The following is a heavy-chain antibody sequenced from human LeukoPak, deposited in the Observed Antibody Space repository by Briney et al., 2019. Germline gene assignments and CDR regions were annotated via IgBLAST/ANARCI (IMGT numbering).Heavy chain of an antibody. CDR1: GGSISSGGYY. D-gene: IGHD6-19*01. CDR3: ARVGQQLLPPYSSGWHFDY. J-gene: IGHJ4*02. CDR2: IYHSGST. V-gene: IGHV4-30-2*01. Sequence: SETLSLTCTVSGGSISSGGYYWSWIRQPSGKGLEWIGYIYHSGSTYYNPSLKSRVTISVDRSKNQFSLKLSSVTAADTAVYYCARVGQQLLPPYSSGWHFDYWGQGTLVTVSS.